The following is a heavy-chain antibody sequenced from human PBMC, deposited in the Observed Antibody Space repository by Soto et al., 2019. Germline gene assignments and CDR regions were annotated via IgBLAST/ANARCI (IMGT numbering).Heavy chain of an antibody. CDR2: INAGNGNT. CDR1: GYTFTSYA. Sequence: ASVKVSCKASGYTFTSYAMHWVRQAPGQRLEWVGWINAGNGNTKYSQKFQGRVNITRDTSASTAYMELSSLRSEDTAVYYCARGYSILRFLEWSHGYWGQVTLVTVSS. CDR3: ARGYSILRFLEWSHGY. J-gene: IGHJ4*02. V-gene: IGHV1-3*01. D-gene: IGHD3-3*01.